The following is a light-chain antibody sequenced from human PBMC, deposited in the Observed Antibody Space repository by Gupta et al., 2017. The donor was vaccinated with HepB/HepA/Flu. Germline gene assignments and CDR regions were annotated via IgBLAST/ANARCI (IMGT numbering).Light chain of an antibody. CDR3: QQYNTWPT. V-gene: IGKV3-15*01. J-gene: IGKJ1*01. Sequence: EIVMTQSPATLSVSPGERATLSCRASQSVSSNLAWYQQKPGQAPRLLIYGASTRATGIPARFSGSGSGTEFTLTISSLQSEDFAAYYWQQYNTWPTFGQGTKLEIK. CDR1: QSVSSN. CDR2: GAS.